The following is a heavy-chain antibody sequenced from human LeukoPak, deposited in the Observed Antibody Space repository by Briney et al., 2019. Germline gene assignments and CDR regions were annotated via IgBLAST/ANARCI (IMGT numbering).Heavy chain of an antibody. CDR3: ARGAEAEASPLDF. J-gene: IGHJ4*02. Sequence: ASVKVSCKASGYIFSDYYMHWVRQAPGQGLEWLGWINPKSGAADYAQQFRGRVTMTRDTSINTDYMEMKRVTSDDTAVYYCARGAEAEASPLDFWGQGTLVIVS. CDR1: GYIFSDYY. V-gene: IGHV1-2*02. D-gene: IGHD6-13*01. CDR2: INPKSGAA.